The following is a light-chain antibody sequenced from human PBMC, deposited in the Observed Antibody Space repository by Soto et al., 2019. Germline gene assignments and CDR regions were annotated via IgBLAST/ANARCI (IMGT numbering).Light chain of an antibody. CDR2: GAS. J-gene: IGKJ5*01. CDR3: QQYNSYSIT. V-gene: IGKV1-5*01. Sequence: DIQMTQSPSSLSSCVGDIFTITCGASQSISSYLNWYQQKPGRAPKLLIYGASTLQSGVPSRFSGSGSGTEFTLTISSLQPDDFATYYCQQYNSYSITFGQGTRLEIK. CDR1: QSISSY.